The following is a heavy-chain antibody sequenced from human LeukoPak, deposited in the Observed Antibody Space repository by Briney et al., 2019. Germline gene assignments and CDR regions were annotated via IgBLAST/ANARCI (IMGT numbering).Heavy chain of an antibody. D-gene: IGHD3-10*01. CDR1: GYTFTSYD. V-gene: IGHV1-8*01. CDR3: TRGPRITLVRGGQWYFYMDV. J-gene: IGHJ6*03. Sequence: ASVKVSCKASGYTFTSYDIDWVRQATGQGLEWMGWMNPNSGNTGYAQKFQGRVTMTRDTSTSTVYMELSSLRSDDTAVYYCTRGPRITLVRGGQWYFYMDVWGKGTTVTVSS. CDR2: MNPNSGNT.